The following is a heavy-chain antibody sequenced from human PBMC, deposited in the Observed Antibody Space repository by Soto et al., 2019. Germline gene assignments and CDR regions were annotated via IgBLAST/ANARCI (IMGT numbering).Heavy chain of an antibody. CDR3: ARGGGANYYYGMDV. V-gene: IGHV4-34*01. D-gene: IGHD2-15*01. J-gene: IGHJ6*02. CDR2: SNQRGST. Sequence: PSETLPLPYAVYGGSFSGFYWSWFRQPPGKGLEWIGESNQRGSTNYNPSLKSRVTISVDTSKNQFSLKLSSVTAADTAVYYCARGGGANYYYGMDVWGQGTTVT. CDR1: GGSFSGFY.